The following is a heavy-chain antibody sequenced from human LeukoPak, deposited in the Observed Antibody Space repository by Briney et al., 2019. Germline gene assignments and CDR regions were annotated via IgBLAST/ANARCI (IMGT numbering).Heavy chain of an antibody. CDR2: ISAYNGNT. D-gene: IGHD5-18*01. CDR1: GYTFTSYG. V-gene: IGHV1-18*01. J-gene: IGHJ4*02. CDR3: ARDRGYSYGYVPQRTYYFDY. Sequence: ASVKVSCKASGYTFTSYGISWVRQAPGQGLEWMGWISAYNGNTNYAQKLQGRVTMTTDTSTSTAYMELRSLRSDDTAVYYCARDRGYSYGYVPQRTYYFDYWGQGTLVTVSS.